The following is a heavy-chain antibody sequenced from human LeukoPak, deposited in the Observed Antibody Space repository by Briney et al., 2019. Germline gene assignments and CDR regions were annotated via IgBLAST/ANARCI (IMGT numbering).Heavy chain of an antibody. D-gene: IGHD6-19*01. J-gene: IGHJ6*02. CDR2: ITSTGSTM. CDR1: GFTFSSYE. V-gene: IGHV3-48*03. Sequence: GGSLRLSCAASGFTFSSYEMNWVRHAPGKGLECVSYITSTGSTMYYADSVKGRFTISRDNAKNSLYLQMDSLRAEDTAVYYCARPVAALRRTGLNGMDVWGQGTTVTVSS. CDR3: ARPVAALRRTGLNGMDV.